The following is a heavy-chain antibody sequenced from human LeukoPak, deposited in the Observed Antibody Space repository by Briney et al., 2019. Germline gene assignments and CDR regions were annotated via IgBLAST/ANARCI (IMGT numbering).Heavy chain of an antibody. V-gene: IGHV3-21*01. Sequence: GGSLRLSCAASGFTFSNFNMNWVRHVPGKGLEWVSTISSGSTYKYYADSVKGRFTISRDNAKTSLYLQMSSLRVEDAAFYYCARDPQGNYFDYWGQGTLVTVSS. CDR3: ARDPQGNYFDY. J-gene: IGHJ4*02. CDR1: GFTFSNFN. CDR2: ISSGSTYK.